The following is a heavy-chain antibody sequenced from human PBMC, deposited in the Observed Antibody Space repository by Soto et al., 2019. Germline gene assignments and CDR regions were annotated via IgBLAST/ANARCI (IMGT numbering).Heavy chain of an antibody. Sequence: EVQLLESGGGLVQPGGSLRLSCAASGFTFSSYAMSWVRQAPGKGLEWVSAISGSGGSTYYADSVKGRFTISRDNSKNTMYLQMNSLRAEDTAVYYCAKARRYFDWQRNDYWGQGTLVTVSS. CDR3: AKARRYFDWQRNDY. D-gene: IGHD3-9*01. CDR2: ISGSGGST. J-gene: IGHJ4*02. CDR1: GFTFSSYA. V-gene: IGHV3-23*01.